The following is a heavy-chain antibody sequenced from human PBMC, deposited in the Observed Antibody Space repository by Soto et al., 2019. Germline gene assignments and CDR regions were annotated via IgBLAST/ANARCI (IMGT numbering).Heavy chain of an antibody. CDR3: ARDGATLVTLYYFDC. CDR1: GGTLSAHG. V-gene: IGHV3-30-3*01. D-gene: IGHD2-21*02. CDR2: VSYDGSDK. J-gene: IGHJ4*02. Sequence: SMSLSSAAAGGTLSAHGMHWVRPAPGKGLEWVALVSYDGSDKYYADSVRGRFTVSRDNSKSTVFLQMNSLRPEDTAVYDGARDGATLVTLYYFDCWGQGTQVTVSA.